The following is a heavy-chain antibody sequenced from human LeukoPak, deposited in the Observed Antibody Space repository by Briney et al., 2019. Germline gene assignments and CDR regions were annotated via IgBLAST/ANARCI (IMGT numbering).Heavy chain of an antibody. D-gene: IGHD3-22*01. Sequence: PGGSLRLSCASSGFTFSTYWMSWVRQAPGKGLEWVANIKEDGSEKYYGDSVKGRFTISRDNAKNSLYLQMNSLRAEDTAVYYCARDSSGYQWGQGTLVTVSS. J-gene: IGHJ4*02. V-gene: IGHV3-7*01. CDR2: IKEDGSEK. CDR1: GFTFSTYW. CDR3: ARDSSGYQ.